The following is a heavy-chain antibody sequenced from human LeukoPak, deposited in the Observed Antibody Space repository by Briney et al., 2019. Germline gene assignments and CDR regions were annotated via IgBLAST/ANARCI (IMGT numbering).Heavy chain of an antibody. V-gene: IGHV3-7*03. CDR2: INHNGNVN. CDR3: AREGGLDV. CDR1: GFTFSSYW. J-gene: IGHJ6*02. Sequence: GGSLRLSCAASGFTFSSYWMNWARQAPGKGLEWVASINHNGNVNYYVDSVKGRFTISRDNAKNSLYLQMSNLRAEDTAVYFCAREGGLDVWGQGATVTVSS.